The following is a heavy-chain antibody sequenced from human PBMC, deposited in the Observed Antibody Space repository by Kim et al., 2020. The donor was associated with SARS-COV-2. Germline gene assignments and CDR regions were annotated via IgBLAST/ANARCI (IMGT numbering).Heavy chain of an antibody. Sequence: ASVKVSCKASGYTFTGYYMHWVRQAPGQGLEWMGWINPNSGGTNYAQKFQGRVTMTRDTSISTAYMELSRLRSDDTAVYYCARDLALGITGTTYYFDYWGQGTLVTVSS. J-gene: IGHJ4*02. CDR2: INPNSGGT. D-gene: IGHD1-7*01. V-gene: IGHV1-2*02. CDR3: ARDLALGITGTTYYFDY. CDR1: GYTFTGYY.